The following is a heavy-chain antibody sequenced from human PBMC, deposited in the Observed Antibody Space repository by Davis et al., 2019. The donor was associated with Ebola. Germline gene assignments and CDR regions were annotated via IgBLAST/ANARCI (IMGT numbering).Heavy chain of an antibody. CDR1: GYTFTGYY. V-gene: IGHV1-2*02. CDR2: INPNSGGT. Sequence: ASVKVSCKASGYTFTGYYMHWVRQAPGQGLEWMGWINPNSGGTNYAQKFQGRVTMTRDTSISTAYMELSRLRSDDTAVYYCARDDYGSGSYLDYWGQGTLVTVSS. J-gene: IGHJ4*02. CDR3: ARDDYGSGSYLDY. D-gene: IGHD3-10*01.